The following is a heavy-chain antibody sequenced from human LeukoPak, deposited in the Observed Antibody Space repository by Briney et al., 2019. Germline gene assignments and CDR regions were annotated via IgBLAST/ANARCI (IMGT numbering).Heavy chain of an antibody. J-gene: IGHJ4*02. Sequence: GESLKISCKGSGYSFTSYWIGWVRQMPGKGLEWMGRIDPSDSYTNYSPSFQGHVTISADKSISTAYLQWSSLKASDTAMYYCARRSPYYYGSGSYHEGDFDYWGQGTLVTVSS. D-gene: IGHD3-10*01. CDR2: IDPSDSYT. CDR3: ARRSPYYYGSGSYHEGDFDY. CDR1: GYSFTSYW. V-gene: IGHV5-10-1*01.